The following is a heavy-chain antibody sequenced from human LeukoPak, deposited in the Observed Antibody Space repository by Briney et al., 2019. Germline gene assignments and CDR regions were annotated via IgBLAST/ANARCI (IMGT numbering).Heavy chain of an antibody. CDR3: ARDSGDGYVD. Sequence: GGSLRLSCAASGFTFSGYSVNWVRQAPGKGLEWVSSISSSSSYIYYADSVKGRFTISRDNAKNSLYLQMNSLRAEDTAVYYCARDSGDGYVDWGQGTLVTVSS. D-gene: IGHD5-24*01. J-gene: IGHJ4*02. CDR2: ISSSSSYI. V-gene: IGHV3-21*01. CDR1: GFTFSGYS.